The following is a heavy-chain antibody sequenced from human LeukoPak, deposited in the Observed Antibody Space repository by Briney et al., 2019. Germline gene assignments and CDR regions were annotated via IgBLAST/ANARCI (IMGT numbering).Heavy chain of an antibody. CDR2: ISLSGRT. J-gene: IGHJ4*02. Sequence: SETLSLTCDVSGSSISRTNWWSWVRQSPGQGLEWIGEISLSGRTNYNPSLQSRVTMSLDESKNQLSLDLASVTAAGTAVYYCSRESGAFSPFGYWGQGTLVTVSS. V-gene: IGHV4-4*02. CDR3: SRESGAFSPFGY. CDR1: GSSISRTNW. D-gene: IGHD1-26*01.